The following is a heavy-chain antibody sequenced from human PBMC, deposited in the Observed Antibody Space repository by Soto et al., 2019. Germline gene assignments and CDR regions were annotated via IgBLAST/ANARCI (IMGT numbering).Heavy chain of an antibody. V-gene: IGHV3-66*01. CDR1: GFTVSSNY. CDR3: ASVRRQLREWLLWDYYYYYYMDV. D-gene: IGHD3-3*01. Sequence: GGSLRLSCAASGFTVSSNYMSWVRQAPGKGLEWVSVIYSGGSTYYADSVKGRFTISRDNSKNTLYLQMNSLRAEDTAVYYCASVRRQLREWLLWDYYYYYYMDVWGKGTTVTVSS. J-gene: IGHJ6*03. CDR2: IYSGGST.